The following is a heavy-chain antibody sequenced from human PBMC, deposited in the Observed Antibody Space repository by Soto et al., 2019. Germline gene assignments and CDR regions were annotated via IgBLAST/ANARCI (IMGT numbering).Heavy chain of an antibody. J-gene: IGHJ4*02. Sequence: EVQLVESGGVVVQPGGSLRLSCAASGFTFDDYSMHWVRQAPGKGLEWVSLISWDGRSTYYADSVKGRFTVSRDNSKSSLYLQMNSLTTEDTAFYYCGKDAAVSDYTNLDYWGQGALVTVSS. V-gene: IGHV3-43*01. D-gene: IGHD4-4*01. CDR1: GFTFDDYS. CDR3: GKDAAVSDYTNLDY. CDR2: ISWDGRST.